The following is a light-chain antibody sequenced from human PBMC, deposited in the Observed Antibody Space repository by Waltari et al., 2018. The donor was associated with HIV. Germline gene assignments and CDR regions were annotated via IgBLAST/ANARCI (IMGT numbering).Light chain of an antibody. V-gene: IGKV1-NL1*01. CDR3: QQYYTTSVT. Sequence: DIQMTQSPSSLSASVRDRVTITCRASQGISNSLAWYQQKPGKAPKLLLYAASRLESGVPSRFSGSGSGTDYTLTISSLQPEDFATHYCQQYYTTSVTFGQGTKLAIK. CDR2: AAS. J-gene: IGKJ2*01. CDR1: QGISNS.